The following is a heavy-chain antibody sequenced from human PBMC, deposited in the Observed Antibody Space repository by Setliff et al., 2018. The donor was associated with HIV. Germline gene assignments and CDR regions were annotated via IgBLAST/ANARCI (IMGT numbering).Heavy chain of an antibody. J-gene: IGHJ6*03. CDR1: GFTVSSFA. CDR2: LSGSVGTA. Sequence: GSLRLSCAASGFTVSSFAMSWVRQAPGKGLEWVSSLSGSVGTAYYADSVKGRFAISRDNPKSTVYLQMNSLRVEDTAIYYCAKGAPSDGIHYYYYMDVWGTGTTVTVSS. V-gene: IGHV3-23*01. CDR3: AKGAPSDGIHYYYYMDV.